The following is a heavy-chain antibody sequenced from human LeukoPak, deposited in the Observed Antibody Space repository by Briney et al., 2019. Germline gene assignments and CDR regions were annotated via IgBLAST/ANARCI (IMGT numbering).Heavy chain of an antibody. D-gene: IGHD3-10*01. CDR3: ARDPLSLRSMVSGVFDY. CDR1: GGSISSYY. J-gene: IGHJ4*02. V-gene: IGHV4-39*07. CDR2: TYYSGST. Sequence: YPSETLSLTCTVSGGSISSYYWGWIRQPPGKGLEWIGSTYYSGSTYYNPSLKSRVTISVDTSKNQFSLKLSSVTAADTAVYYCARDPLSLRSMVSGVFDYWGQGTLVTVSS.